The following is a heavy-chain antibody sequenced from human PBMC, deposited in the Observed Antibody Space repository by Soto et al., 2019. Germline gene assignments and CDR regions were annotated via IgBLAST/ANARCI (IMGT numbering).Heavy chain of an antibody. D-gene: IGHD3-3*01. Sequence: GGSLRLSCAASGFTFSGSAMHWVRQASGKGLEWVGRIRSKPNSYATSYAASVKGRFTISRDDSKNTAYLQMNSLKTEDTAVYYCTTVDNDFWSGHPLYYFDYWGQGTLVTVSS. CDR3: TTVDNDFWSGHPLYYFDY. V-gene: IGHV3-73*01. CDR1: GFTFSGSA. CDR2: IRSKPNSYAT. J-gene: IGHJ4*02.